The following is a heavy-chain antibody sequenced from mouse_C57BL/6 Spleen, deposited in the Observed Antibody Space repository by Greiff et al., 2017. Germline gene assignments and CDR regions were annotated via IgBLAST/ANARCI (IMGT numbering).Heavy chain of an antibody. D-gene: IGHD1-1*01. CDR2: IDPSDSYT. CDR3: ARGIDYYGSSPYFDY. CDR1: GYTFTSYW. Sequence: QVQLQQPGAELVMPGASVKLSCKASGYTFTSYWMHWVKQRPGQGLEWIGEIDPSDSYTNSNQKFKGKSTLTVDKSSSTAYMQLSSLTSEDSAVYYCARGIDYYGSSPYFDYWGQGTTLTVSS. V-gene: IGHV1-69*01. J-gene: IGHJ2*01.